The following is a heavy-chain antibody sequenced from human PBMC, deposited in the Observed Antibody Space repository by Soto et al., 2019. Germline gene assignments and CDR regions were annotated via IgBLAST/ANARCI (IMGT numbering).Heavy chain of an antibody. D-gene: IGHD4-17*01. V-gene: IGHV3-23*01. CDR3: AKDYENNDYGVLFFDY. Sequence: PVGSLRLSCAASGFTFSSYAMSWVRQAPGKGLEWVSAISGSGDSTYYADSVKGRFTISGDNSTNTLYLQMNSLRAEDTAIYSCAKDYENNDYGVLFFDYWGQGTLVTVSS. CDR1: GFTFSSYA. CDR2: ISGSGDST. J-gene: IGHJ4*02.